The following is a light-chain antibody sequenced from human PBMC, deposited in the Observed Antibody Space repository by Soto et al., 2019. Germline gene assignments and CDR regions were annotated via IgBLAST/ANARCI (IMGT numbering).Light chain of an antibody. Sequence: EIVLTQSPGTLSLSPGERATLSCRASQSVFNNHIGWYQQKPGQAPRRLIFGASFRATGIPDRFSGSGSGTDFTLTISRLEAEDFAMYYCQQCGGSPTFGQGTKVEVK. CDR2: GAS. CDR3: QQCGGSPT. V-gene: IGKV3-20*01. CDR1: QSVFNNH. J-gene: IGKJ1*01.